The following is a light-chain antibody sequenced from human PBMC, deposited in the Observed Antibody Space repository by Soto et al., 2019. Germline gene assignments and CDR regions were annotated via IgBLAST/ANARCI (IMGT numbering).Light chain of an antibody. J-gene: IGKJ1*01. V-gene: IGKV1-27*01. CDR2: AAS. CDR1: QGISNY. CDR3: QKYHSAPRT. Sequence: DIQMTQSPSSLSASVGDRVTITCRASQGISNYLAWYQQKPGKVPKLLIYAASTLQSGVPSRFSGSGSGTDLPLTISSLQPEDVATYYCQKYHSAPRTFGLVTKVEIK.